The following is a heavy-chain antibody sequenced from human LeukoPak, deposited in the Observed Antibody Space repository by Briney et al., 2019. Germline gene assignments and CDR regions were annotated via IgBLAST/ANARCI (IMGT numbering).Heavy chain of an antibody. CDR3: ARARVVPAANDYFDY. Sequence: SETLSLTCTVSGGSISSYYWSWIRQPAGKGLEWLGRIYTSGSTNYNPSLKSRVTMSVDTSKNQFSLKLSSVTAADTAVYYCARARVVPAANDYFDYWGQGTLVTVSS. D-gene: IGHD2-2*01. CDR2: IYTSGST. J-gene: IGHJ4*02. V-gene: IGHV4-4*07. CDR1: GGSISSYY.